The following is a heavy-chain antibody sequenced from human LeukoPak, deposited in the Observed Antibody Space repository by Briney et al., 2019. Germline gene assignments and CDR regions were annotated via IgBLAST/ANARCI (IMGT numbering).Heavy chain of an antibody. V-gene: IGHV3-7*01. CDR3: VPHYFDSSGFYYGY. CDR2: IKQDGSEK. D-gene: IGHD3-22*01. CDR1: GFSLSSYL. Sequence: GGSLRLSCVASGFSLSSYLMSWARQAPGKGLEWVANIKQDGSEKDYVDSVKGRFTISRDNAKNSLYLQMNSLRGEDTAVYYCVPHYFDSSGFYYGYWGQGTLVTVSS. J-gene: IGHJ4*02.